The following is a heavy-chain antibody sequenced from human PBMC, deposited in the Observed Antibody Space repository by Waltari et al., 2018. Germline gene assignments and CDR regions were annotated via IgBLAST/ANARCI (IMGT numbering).Heavy chain of an antibody. V-gene: IGHV4-4*07. CDR2: VFSSGST. D-gene: IGHD4-4*01. CDR3: ARGRGLQGFNFYYDMDV. J-gene: IGHJ6*03. Sequence: QVHLQESGPGRLKPSAPLSLTGTVPGGFVNNLHWRWFRRPAGKGLEWIVRVFSSGSTNYNSSLKSRVTMSVDTSKNQISLKLTSVTAADTGIYYCARGRGLQGFNFYYDMDVWGKGSAVTVSS. CDR1: GGFVNNLH.